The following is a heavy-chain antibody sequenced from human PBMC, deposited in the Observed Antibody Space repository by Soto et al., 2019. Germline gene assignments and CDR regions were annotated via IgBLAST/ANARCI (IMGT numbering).Heavy chain of an antibody. CDR3: ARKVASSDDAFDI. V-gene: IGHV1-69*06. J-gene: IGHJ3*02. CDR1: GGTFSSYT. D-gene: IGHD6-6*01. CDR2: IIPMFGTL. Sequence: QLHLVQSGAEVKKPGSSVKVSCKASGGTFSSYTISWVRQAPGQGLEWLGGIIPMFGTLYYAQKFQGRLTIAADSSTSTAYMELSTLRSDDTAVYYCARKVASSDDAFDIWGQGTIVTVSS.